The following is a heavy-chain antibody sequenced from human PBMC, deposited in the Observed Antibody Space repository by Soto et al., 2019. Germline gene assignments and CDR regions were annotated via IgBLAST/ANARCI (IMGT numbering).Heavy chain of an antibody. Sequence: GGSLRLSCAASGFIFKMYWMHWVRQSPGKGLVWISRIYNDGTYSDYADSVRGRFTISRDNVNDTLYLQMNNLRAEDTAVYYCARDGDLRYWGQGTLVTVSS. CDR3: ARDGDLRY. CDR1: GFIFKMYW. V-gene: IGHV3-74*01. CDR2: IYNDGTYS. D-gene: IGHD3-10*01. J-gene: IGHJ4*02.